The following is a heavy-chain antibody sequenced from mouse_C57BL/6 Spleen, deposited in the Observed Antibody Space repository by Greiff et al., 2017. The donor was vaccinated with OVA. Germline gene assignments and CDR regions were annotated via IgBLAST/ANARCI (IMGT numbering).Heavy chain of an antibody. D-gene: IGHD1-1*01. J-gene: IGHJ3*01. V-gene: IGHV1-22*01. CDR2: INPNNGGT. Sequence: EVQLQQSGPELVKPGASVKMSCKASGYTFTDYNMHWVKQSHGKSLEWIGYINPNNGGTSYNQKFKGKATLTVNKSSSTAYMELRSLTSEDSAVYYCATTVVAKGFAYWGQGTLVTVSA. CDR3: ATTVVAKGFAY. CDR1: GYTFTDYN.